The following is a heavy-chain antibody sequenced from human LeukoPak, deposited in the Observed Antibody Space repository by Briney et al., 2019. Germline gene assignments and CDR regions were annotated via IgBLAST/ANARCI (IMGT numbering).Heavy chain of an antibody. CDR3: ARERVTMVRGVPTNWFDP. V-gene: IGHV4-59*01. CDR1: GGSISSNY. J-gene: IGHJ5*02. CDR2: IYYSGST. D-gene: IGHD3-10*01. Sequence: PSETLSLTCTVSGGSISSNYWSWIRQPPGKGLEWIGYIYYSGSTNYNPSLKSRVTITVDTSKNQFSLKLSSVTAADTAVYYCARERVTMVRGVPTNWFDPWGQGTLVTVSS.